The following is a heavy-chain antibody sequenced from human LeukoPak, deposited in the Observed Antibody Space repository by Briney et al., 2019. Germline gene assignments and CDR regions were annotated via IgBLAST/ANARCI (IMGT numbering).Heavy chain of an antibody. CDR3: AKVSVAGRYYYYMDV. CDR2: IRYDGSNK. Sequence: GGSLRLSCAASGFTFSSYGMHWVRQAPGKGLEWVAFIRYDGSNKYYADSVKGRFTIPRDNSKNTLYLQMNSLRAEDTAVYYCAKVSVAGRYYYYMDVWGKGTTVTVSS. V-gene: IGHV3-30*02. CDR1: GFTFSSYG. D-gene: IGHD6-19*01. J-gene: IGHJ6*03.